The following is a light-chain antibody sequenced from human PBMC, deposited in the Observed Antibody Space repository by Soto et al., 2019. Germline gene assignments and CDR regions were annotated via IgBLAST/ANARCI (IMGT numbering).Light chain of an antibody. Sequence: QSVLTQPPSVSGAPGQRVTISCTGSSSNIGAGYDVHWYQQLPGRAPKLLIYGNTNRPAGVPDRFSGSKSGTSASLAITGLQAEDEAAYYCLSFDSSLSVVFGGVPKLTVL. J-gene: IGLJ2*01. CDR1: SSNIGAGYD. CDR2: GNT. CDR3: LSFDSSLSVV. V-gene: IGLV1-40*01.